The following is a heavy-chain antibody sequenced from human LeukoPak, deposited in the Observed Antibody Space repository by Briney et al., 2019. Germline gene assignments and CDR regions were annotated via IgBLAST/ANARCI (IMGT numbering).Heavy chain of an antibody. J-gene: IGHJ5*02. CDR2: IYTSGST. V-gene: IGHV4-61*08. CDR3: ARRVHSRYCSSTSCYSWFDP. CDR1: GGSISSGGYY. Sequence: PSETLSLTCTVSGGSISSGGYYWSWIRQPPGKGLEWIGYIYTSGSTNYNPSLKSRVTISVDTSKNQFSLKLSSVTAADTAVYFCARRVHSRYCSSTSCYSWFDPWGQGTLVTVSS. D-gene: IGHD2-2*02.